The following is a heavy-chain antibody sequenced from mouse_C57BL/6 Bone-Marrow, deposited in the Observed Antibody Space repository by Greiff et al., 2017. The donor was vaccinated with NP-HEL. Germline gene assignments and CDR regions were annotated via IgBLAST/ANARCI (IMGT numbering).Heavy chain of an antibody. CDR2: IYPGGGYT. Sequence: QVHVKQSGAELVRPGTSVKMSCKASGYTFTNYWIGWAKQRPGHGLEWIGDIYPGGGYTNYNEKFKGKATLTADKSSSTAYMQFSSLTSEDSAINYCARSSSGYYFDYWGQGTTLTVSS. V-gene: IGHV1-63*01. CDR3: ARSSSGYYFDY. CDR1: GYTFTNYW. D-gene: IGHD3-2*02. J-gene: IGHJ2*01.